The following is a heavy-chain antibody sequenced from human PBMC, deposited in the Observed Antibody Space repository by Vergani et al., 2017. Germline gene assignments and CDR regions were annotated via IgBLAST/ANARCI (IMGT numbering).Heavy chain of an antibody. J-gene: IGHJ6*02. Sequence: EVQLVQSGAEVKKPGATMKVSCKVSGYTFTDHNMHWVKQAPGKGLGWMGRVDPEDGETIYAEKFKGRVTIAADTSTDTAHLELSSLRSEDTAVYYVATPQTLTTGGMEVWGQGTTVSVSS. CDR1: GYTFTDHN. V-gene: IGHV1-69-2*01. D-gene: IGHD4-17*01. CDR3: ATPQTLTTGGMEV. CDR2: VDPEDGET.